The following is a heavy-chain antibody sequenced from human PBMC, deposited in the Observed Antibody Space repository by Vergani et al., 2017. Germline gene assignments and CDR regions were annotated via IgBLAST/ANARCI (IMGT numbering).Heavy chain of an antibody. CDR2: INPNSGGA. Sequence: QVQVVQSGAEVKKPGASVKVSCKASGYTFTGYFIHWVRQAPGQGLEWMGWINPNSGGANYAQKFQGRVTMTRDTSISTAYMELSSLIIDDTAVYYCARDFGWLRLSNWFDPWGQGTLVTVSS. J-gene: IGHJ5*02. CDR1: GYTFTGYF. CDR3: ARDFGWLRLSNWFDP. V-gene: IGHV1-2*02. D-gene: IGHD5-12*01.